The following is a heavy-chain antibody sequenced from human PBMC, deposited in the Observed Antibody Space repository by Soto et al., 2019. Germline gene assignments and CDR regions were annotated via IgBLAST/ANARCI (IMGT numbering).Heavy chain of an antibody. D-gene: IGHD4-4*01. J-gene: IGHJ4*02. Sequence: QLRLQESGSGLVKPSQTLSLTCAVSGDSISRGAFSWSWIRQPPGKGLEWIGYIYQSGNTYYHPSLKSRVTISLERSKNQFSLKLSSVTAADTAVYYCARGIKGLQIDFWGQGTLVTVSS. V-gene: IGHV4-30-2*01. CDR2: IYQSGNT. CDR1: GDSISRGAFS. CDR3: ARGIKGLQIDF.